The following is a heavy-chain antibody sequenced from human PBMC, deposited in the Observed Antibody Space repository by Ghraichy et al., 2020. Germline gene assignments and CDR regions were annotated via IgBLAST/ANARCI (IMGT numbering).Heavy chain of an antibody. CDR1: GGSFNNYY. V-gene: IGHV4-34*01. CDR2: INHEGNA. CDR3: ARGREIVATIKVGFDF. J-gene: IGHJ4*02. D-gene: IGHD5-12*01. Sequence: SETLSLTCAVSGGSFNNYYWSWIRQAPGKGLEYIGDINHEGNAHYNPSLKTRVTMSVDTSKNQVSLKLSSVTAADTALYYCARGREIVATIKVGFDFWGQETPVTVSS.